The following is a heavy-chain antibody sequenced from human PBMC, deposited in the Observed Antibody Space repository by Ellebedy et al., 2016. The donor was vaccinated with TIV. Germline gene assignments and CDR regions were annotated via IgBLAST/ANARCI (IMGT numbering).Heavy chain of an antibody. V-gene: IGHV3-9*01. J-gene: IGHJ4*02. Sequence: GGSLRLSXAASGFTFDDYAMHWVRQAPGKGLEWVSGISWNSGSIGYADSVKGRFTISRDNAKNSLYLQMNSLRAEDTALYYCAKAVEQWLDPLGVGHFDYWGQGTLVTVSS. CDR1: GFTFDDYA. CDR3: AKAVEQWLDPLGVGHFDY. D-gene: IGHD6-19*01. CDR2: ISWNSGSI.